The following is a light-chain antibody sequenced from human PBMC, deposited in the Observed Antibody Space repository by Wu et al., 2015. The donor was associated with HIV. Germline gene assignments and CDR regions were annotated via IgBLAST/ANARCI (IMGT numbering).Light chain of an antibody. CDR3: HQYIQWPT. V-gene: IGKV3-15*01. Sequence: GVPARFTGSGSGTQFTLTISSLQSEDCAVYYCHQYIQWPTFGGGTRVDIK. J-gene: IGKJ4*01.